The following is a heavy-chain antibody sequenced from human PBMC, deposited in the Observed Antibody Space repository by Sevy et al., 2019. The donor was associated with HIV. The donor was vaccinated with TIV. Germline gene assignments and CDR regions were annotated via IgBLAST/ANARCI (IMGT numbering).Heavy chain of an antibody. J-gene: IGHJ4*02. D-gene: IGHD2-8*01. Sequence: GGSLRLSCAASAFDFSIYSRSWVRQAPGKGLEWVSTLSFGCGKINYADSVKGRFTISRDNSKSSVYLQMNNMRVEDTAVYYCAREGCTKPHDYWGQGTLVTVSS. CDR1: AFDFSIYS. V-gene: IGHV3-23*01. CDR2: LSFGCGKI. CDR3: AREGCTKPHDY.